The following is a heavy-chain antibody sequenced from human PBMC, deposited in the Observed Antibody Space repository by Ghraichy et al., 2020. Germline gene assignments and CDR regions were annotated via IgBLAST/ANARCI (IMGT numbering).Heavy chain of an antibody. J-gene: IGHJ4*02. V-gene: IGHV3-30*04. Sequence: GGSLRLSCAASGFTFSSYAMHWVRQAPGKGLEWVAVISYDGSNKYNADSVKGRFTISRDNSKNTLYLQMNSLRAEDTAVYYCARDPILGDCGGDCYSQYYFDYWGQGTLVTVSS. CDR2: ISYDGSNK. CDR3: ARDPILGDCGGDCYSQYYFDY. D-gene: IGHD2-21*02. CDR1: GFTFSSYA.